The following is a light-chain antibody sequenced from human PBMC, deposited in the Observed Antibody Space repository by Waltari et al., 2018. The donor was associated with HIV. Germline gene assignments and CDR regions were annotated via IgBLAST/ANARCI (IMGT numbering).Light chain of an antibody. V-gene: IGKV4-1*01. Sequence: DIVMTQSPDSLAVSLGERATINCKSSQSVLYSSNNKNYLAWYQQKPGQPPKLLIYWASARESGVPDRFSASESGTDFTLTISSLQAEDVAVYYCQQHYTTPLTFGGGTKVEI. J-gene: IGKJ4*01. CDR3: QQHYTTPLT. CDR2: WAS. CDR1: QSVLYSSNNKNY.